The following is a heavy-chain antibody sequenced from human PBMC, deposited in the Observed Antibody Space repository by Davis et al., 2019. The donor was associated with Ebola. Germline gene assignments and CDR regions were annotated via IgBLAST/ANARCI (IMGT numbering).Heavy chain of an antibody. J-gene: IGHJ6*02. CDR1: GDSVSSNSAN. Sequence: MPSETLSLTCAISGDSVSSNSANWNWIRQSPSRGLEWLGRTYYRSKWYNDYAVSVKSRITINPDTSKNQFSLQLNSVTPEDTAVYYCARDGDSSSWYFDDMDVWGQGTTVTVSS. CDR3: ARDGDSSSWYFDDMDV. CDR2: TYYRSKWYN. V-gene: IGHV6-1*01. D-gene: IGHD6-13*01.